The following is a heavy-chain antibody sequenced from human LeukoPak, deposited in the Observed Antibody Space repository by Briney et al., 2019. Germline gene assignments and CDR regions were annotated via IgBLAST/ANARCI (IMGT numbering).Heavy chain of an antibody. J-gene: IGHJ4*02. Sequence: GGSLRLSCAASGLTFTSYAMHWVRQAPGKGLEWVAVISYDGSNKYYADSVKGRFTISRDNSKNTLYLQMNSLRAEDTAVYYCARGEYSSGYPQVDYWGQGTLVTASS. CDR3: ARGEYSSGYPQVDY. D-gene: IGHD3-22*01. CDR1: GLTFTSYA. V-gene: IGHV3-30-3*01. CDR2: ISYDGSNK.